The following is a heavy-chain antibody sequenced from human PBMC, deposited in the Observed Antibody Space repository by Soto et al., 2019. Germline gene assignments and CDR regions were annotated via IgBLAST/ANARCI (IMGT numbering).Heavy chain of an antibody. J-gene: IGHJ4*02. D-gene: IGHD1-1*01. CDR1: GYTFTSYG. CDR2: ISAPNGNT. Sequence: QVHLVQSGAEVKKPGASVKVSCKASGYTFTSYGITWVRQAPGQGLEWMGWISAPNGNTDYAQKLQGRVIVTRDTSTSTGYMELRSLISDDTAVYCCARGRYGDYWGQGALVTVSS. V-gene: IGHV1-18*01. CDR3: ARGRYGDY.